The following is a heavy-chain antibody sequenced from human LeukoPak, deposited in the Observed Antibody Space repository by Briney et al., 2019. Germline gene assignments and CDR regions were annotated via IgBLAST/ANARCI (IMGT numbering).Heavy chain of an antibody. CDR1: GGSFSGYY. CDR2: INHSGST. V-gene: IGHV4-34*01. CDR3: ARGLGYYDSSGYYQYYYYYYYMDV. Sequence: SETLSLTCAVYGGSFSGYYWSWIRQPPGKGLEWIGEINHSGSTNYNPSLKSRVTISVDTSKNQFSLKLSSVTAADTAVYYCARGLGYYDSSGYYQYYYYYYYMDVWGKGTPVTVSS. D-gene: IGHD3-22*01. J-gene: IGHJ6*03.